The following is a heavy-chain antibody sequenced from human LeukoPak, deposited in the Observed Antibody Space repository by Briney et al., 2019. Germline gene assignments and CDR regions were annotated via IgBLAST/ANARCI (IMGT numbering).Heavy chain of an antibody. CDR3: ATGYSSSWYSYYYYYGMDV. CDR1: ASTFSSYS. Sequence: QPGRSLRLSCAPSASTFSSYSIGSVRQSPGEGREWVSAISSIGGSTYYAHPVKGRFTISRDNSKNTLYLQMNSLRAEDTAVYYCATGYSSSWYSYYYYYGMDVWGQGTTVTVSS. V-gene: IGHV3-23*01. D-gene: IGHD6-13*01. J-gene: IGHJ6*02. CDR2: ISSIGGST.